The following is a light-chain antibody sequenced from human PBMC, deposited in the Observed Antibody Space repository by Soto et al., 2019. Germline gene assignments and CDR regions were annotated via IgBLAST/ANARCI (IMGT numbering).Light chain of an antibody. J-gene: IGKJ4*01. V-gene: IGKV1-39*01. CDR1: QTISSY. CDR3: QQGYSIHALT. Sequence: DIQMTQSPSSLSASVGDRFTISCLASQTISSYLHWYQHKPGRVPRLLISDVSTLQSGVPGRLRGSGTETEFTLTITYVQPADFATYYCQQGYSIHALTFGGETKLELK. CDR2: DVS.